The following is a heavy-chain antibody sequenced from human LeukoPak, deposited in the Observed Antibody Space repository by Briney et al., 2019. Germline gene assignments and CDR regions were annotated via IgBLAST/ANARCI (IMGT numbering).Heavy chain of an antibody. V-gene: IGHV5-51*01. CDR1: EYSFTNYW. Sequence: GESLKISCQGSEYSFTNYWIAWVRQMPGKGLEWMGIIYPGDSDTRYSPSFQGQVTISADKSISTAYLQWSSLKASDTAMYYCARRGTSYTAYYFDSWGQGTLVTVSS. J-gene: IGHJ4*02. D-gene: IGHD1-26*01. CDR3: ARRGTSYTAYYFDS. CDR2: IYPGDSDT.